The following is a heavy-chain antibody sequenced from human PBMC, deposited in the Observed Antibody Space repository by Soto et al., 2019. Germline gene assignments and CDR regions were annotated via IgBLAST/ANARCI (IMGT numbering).Heavy chain of an antibody. CDR1: GFIFSSYA. D-gene: IGHD4-17*01. CDR3: AKADYGDYHFDY. V-gene: IGHV3-23*01. CDR2: ISGSGGST. Sequence: EVQLLESGGGLVQSGGSLRLSCAASGFIFSSYAMSWVRQGPGKGLEWVSGISGSGGSTYYADSVKGRFTISRDNSKNTLYLQMNSLRAEDRAVYYCAKADYGDYHFDYWGQGTLVTVSS. J-gene: IGHJ4*02.